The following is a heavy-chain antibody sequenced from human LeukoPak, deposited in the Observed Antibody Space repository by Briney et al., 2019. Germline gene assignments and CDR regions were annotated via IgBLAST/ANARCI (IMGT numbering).Heavy chain of an antibody. J-gene: IGHJ4*02. CDR1: GFTFSSYE. Sequence: GGSLRLSCAASGFTFSSYEMNWVRQAPGKGLEWVSYISSSGSTIYYADSVKGRFTISRDNSKNTLYLQMNSLRAEDTAVYYCAKEFGSITMIVVGPDYWGQGTLVTVSS. V-gene: IGHV3-48*03. CDR3: AKEFGSITMIVVGPDY. D-gene: IGHD3-22*01. CDR2: ISSSGSTI.